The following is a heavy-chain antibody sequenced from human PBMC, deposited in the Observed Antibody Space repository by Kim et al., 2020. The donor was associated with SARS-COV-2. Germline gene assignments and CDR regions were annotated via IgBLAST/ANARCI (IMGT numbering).Heavy chain of an antibody. V-gene: IGHV3-49*03. Sequence: GGSLRLSCTASGFTFGDYAMSWFRQAPGKGLEWVGFIRSKAYGGTTEYAASVKGRFTISRDDSKSIAYLQMNSLKTEDTAVYYCTRARITMIVVVITTGYWGQGTLVTVSS. CDR1: GFTFGDYA. CDR2: IRSKAYGGTT. J-gene: IGHJ4*02. CDR3: TRARITMIVVVITTGY. D-gene: IGHD3-22*01.